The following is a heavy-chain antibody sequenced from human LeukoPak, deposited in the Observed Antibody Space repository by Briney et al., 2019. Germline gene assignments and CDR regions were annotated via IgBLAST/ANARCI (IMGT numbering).Heavy chain of an antibody. CDR1: GYTFTDYY. CDR3: ARVEGDYGSVAH. Sequence: ASVKVSCKASGYTFTDYYIHWVRQAPGQGLEWMGWVNTKSGGTNYAQKFQGRVTMTRDTSINSAYMELRWLRSDDTAVFFRARVEGDYGSVAHWGQGTLVTVSS. V-gene: IGHV1-2*02. CDR2: VNTKSGGT. D-gene: IGHD4-17*01. J-gene: IGHJ4*02.